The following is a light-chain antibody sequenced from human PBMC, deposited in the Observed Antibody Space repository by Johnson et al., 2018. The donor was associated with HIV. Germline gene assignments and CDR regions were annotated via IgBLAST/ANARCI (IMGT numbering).Light chain of an antibody. J-gene: IGLJ1*01. V-gene: IGLV1-51*01. CDR3: GTWDSGLSAGNV. CDR1: SSNIGNNY. Sequence: QSVLTQPPSVSAAPGQKVTISCSGSSSNIGNNYVSWYQQLPGTAPKLLIYDNNKRPSGIPDRFSGSKSGTSATLGITRLQTAAEADDYCGTWDSGLSAGNVVGTGAKVTVL. CDR2: DNN.